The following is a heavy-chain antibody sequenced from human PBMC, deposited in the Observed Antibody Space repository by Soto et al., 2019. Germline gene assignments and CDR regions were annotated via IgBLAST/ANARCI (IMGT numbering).Heavy chain of an antibody. V-gene: IGHV3-30-3*01. J-gene: IGHJ5*02. CDR1: GFTFSSYT. CDR3: AREEALLNWFDP. CDR2: ISYDGGDK. Sequence: GGSLRLSCAASGFTFSSYTMHWVRQTPGKGLEWVAHISYDGGDKYYADSVKGRFTISRDNSKNTLYLQMNSLRAEDTAVYYWAREEALLNWFDPWGQGTLVTVS.